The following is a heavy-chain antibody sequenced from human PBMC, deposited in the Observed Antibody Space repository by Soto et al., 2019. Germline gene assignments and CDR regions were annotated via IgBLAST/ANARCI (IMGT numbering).Heavy chain of an antibody. Sequence: QVQLVQSGAEVKKPGASAKVSCKASGYTFTSYDINWVRQATGQGLEWMGWMNPNSGNTGYAQKFQGRVTMTRNTSISTAYMELSSLRSEDTAVYYCARVRDALGNYGMDVWGQGTTVTVSS. J-gene: IGHJ6*02. CDR3: ARVRDALGNYGMDV. CDR1: GYTFTSYD. CDR2: MNPNSGNT. V-gene: IGHV1-8*01. D-gene: IGHD3-16*02.